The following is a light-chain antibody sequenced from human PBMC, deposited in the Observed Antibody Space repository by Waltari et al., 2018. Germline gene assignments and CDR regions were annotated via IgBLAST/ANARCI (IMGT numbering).Light chain of an antibody. CDR3: QQYNSYSYT. J-gene: IGKJ2*01. CDR1: QSISGW. V-gene: IGKV1-5*03. Sequence: DIQMTQSPSTLSASVGARVTITCRASQSISGWLAWYQQKPGKAPKLLIYKASTLQSGVPSGFSGSGSGTEFTLTISSLQPDDFATYYCQQYNSYSYTFGQGTKLEIK. CDR2: KAS.